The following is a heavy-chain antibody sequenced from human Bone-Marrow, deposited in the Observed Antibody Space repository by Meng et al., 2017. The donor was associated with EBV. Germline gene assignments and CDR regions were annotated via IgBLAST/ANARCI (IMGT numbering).Heavy chain of an antibody. J-gene: IGHJ3*01. D-gene: IGHD1-26*01. CDR1: GFSVSNTY. CDR2: IYRGGNT. Sequence: VESGGGLIQPGGSLRLSCAASGFSVSNTYMHWVRQAPGKGLEWVSLIYRGGNTHYRDSVKGRFTISRDNSENTLYLQMHSLRAEDTAVYYCATRRDEWGDAFDLWGQGTTVIVSS. CDR3: ATRRDEWGDAFDL. V-gene: IGHV3-53*01.